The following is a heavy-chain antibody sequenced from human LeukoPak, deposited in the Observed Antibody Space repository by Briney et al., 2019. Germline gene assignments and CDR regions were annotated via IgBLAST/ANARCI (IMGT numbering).Heavy chain of an antibody. J-gene: IGHJ3*02. V-gene: IGHV2-5*01. Sequence: SGPTLVNPTQTLTLTCTFSGFSLSTSGVGVGWIRQPPAKALEWLALIYWNDDKRYSPSLKSRLTITKDTSKNQVVLTMTNMDPVDTATYYCARRPIDILTGYYKGAFDIWGQGTMVTVSS. D-gene: IGHD3-9*01. CDR2: IYWNDDK. CDR3: ARRPIDILTGYYKGAFDI. CDR1: GFSLSTSGVG.